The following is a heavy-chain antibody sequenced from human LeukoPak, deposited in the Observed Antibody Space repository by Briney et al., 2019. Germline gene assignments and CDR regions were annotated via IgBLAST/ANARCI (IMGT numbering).Heavy chain of an antibody. J-gene: IGHJ4*02. CDR1: GYTFTSYG. Sequence: ASEKVSCKASGYTFTSYGISWVRQAPGQGLEWMGWISAYNGNTNYAQKLQGRVTMTTDTSTSTAYMELRSLRSDDTAVYYCAREYSGSYYGPFDYWGQGTLVTVSS. D-gene: IGHD1-26*01. CDR2: ISAYNGNT. V-gene: IGHV1-18*01. CDR3: AREYSGSYYGPFDY.